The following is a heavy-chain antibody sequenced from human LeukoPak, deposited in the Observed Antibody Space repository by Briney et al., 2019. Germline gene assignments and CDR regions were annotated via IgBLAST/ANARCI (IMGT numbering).Heavy chain of an antibody. CDR2: IIPILGIA. CDR3: ASLVVVAATDR. J-gene: IGHJ5*02. V-gene: IGHV1-69*04. D-gene: IGHD2-15*01. CDR1: GGTFSSYA. Sequence: SVKVSCKASGGTFSSYAISWVRQAPGQGLEWMGRIIPILGIANYAQKFQGRVTITADKSTSTAYMELSSLRSEDTAVYYCASLVVVAATDRWGQGTLVTVSS.